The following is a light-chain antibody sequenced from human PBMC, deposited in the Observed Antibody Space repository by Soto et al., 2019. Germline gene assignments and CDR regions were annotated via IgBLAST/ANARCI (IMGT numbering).Light chain of an antibody. CDR2: LGS. CDR1: QSLLHSNGYNY. V-gene: IGKV2-28*01. Sequence: DLVMTQSPLSLPVTPGEPASISCRSSQSLLHSNGYNYLDWYLQKPGQSPQLLIYLGSNRASGVPDRLSGSGSGTDFTLKISSVEAEDVGVYYCMQALQTPITFGQGTRLEIK. CDR3: MQALQTPIT. J-gene: IGKJ5*01.